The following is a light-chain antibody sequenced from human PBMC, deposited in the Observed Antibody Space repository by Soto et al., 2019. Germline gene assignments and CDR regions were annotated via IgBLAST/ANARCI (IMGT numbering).Light chain of an antibody. CDR3: QQYGRSDRIT. V-gene: IGKV3-20*01. J-gene: IGKJ5*01. CDR2: DAS. CDR1: QSVSSSC. Sequence: EIVLTQSPGTLSLSPGERATLSCRASQSVSSSCLAWYQLKPGQAPRLLIYDASSRATAIPDRFSGSGSGTDFTLTISRLEPGDFAVYYCQQYGRSDRITFGQGTRLEIK.